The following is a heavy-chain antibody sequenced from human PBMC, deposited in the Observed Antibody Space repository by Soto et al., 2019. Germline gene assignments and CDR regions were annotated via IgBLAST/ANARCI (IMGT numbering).Heavy chain of an antibody. V-gene: IGHV4-30-2*05. CDR2: IYHSGNT. CDR3: ARARFQVLYGKPYFDS. CDR1: GGSISNAAYS. J-gene: IGHJ4*02. Sequence: SETLSLTCTVSGGSISNAAYSWSWIRQPPGKGLEWIGYIYHSGNTYYNPSLKSRLTISVDTSKNHFSLMVDSVTAADTAVYYCARARFQVLYGKPYFDSWGQGTLVTVSS. D-gene: IGHD2-2*02.